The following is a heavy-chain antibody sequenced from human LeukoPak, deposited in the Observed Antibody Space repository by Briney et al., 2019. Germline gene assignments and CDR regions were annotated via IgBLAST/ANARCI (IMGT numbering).Heavy chain of an antibody. CDR1: GFTFSSYG. Sequence: GGSLRLSCAASGFTFSSYGMHWVSQAPGKGLEWVAFIRYDGSNKYYADSVKGRFTISRDNSKNTLYLQMNSLRAEDTAVYYCAKDSGKVLLWFGGGDYWGQGTLVTVSS. J-gene: IGHJ4*02. CDR2: IRYDGSNK. CDR3: AKDSGKVLLWFGGGDY. D-gene: IGHD3-10*01. V-gene: IGHV3-30*02.